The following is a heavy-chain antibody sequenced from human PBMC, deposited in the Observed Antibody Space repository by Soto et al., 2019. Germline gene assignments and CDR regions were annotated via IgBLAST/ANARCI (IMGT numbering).Heavy chain of an antibody. CDR1: GGTFSSYA. Sequence: QVQLVQSGAEVKKPGASVKVSCKASGGTFSSYAISWVRQAPGQGLEWMGGIIPIFGTANYAQKFQGRVTITADESTSTAYMELSSLRSEDTAVYSCARGTWAAAGSPPSYYYGMDVWGQGTTVTVSS. D-gene: IGHD6-13*01. J-gene: IGHJ6*02. CDR3: ARGTWAAAGSPPSYYYGMDV. CDR2: IIPIFGTA. V-gene: IGHV1-69*01.